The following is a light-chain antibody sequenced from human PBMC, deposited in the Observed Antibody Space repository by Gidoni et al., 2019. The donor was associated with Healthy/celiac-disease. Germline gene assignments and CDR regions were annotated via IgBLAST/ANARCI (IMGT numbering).Light chain of an antibody. Sequence: PPSASGNPGKRVTISCSGSSSNIGSNTVNWYQQLPGTAPKLLIYSNNQRPSGVPDRFSGSKSGTSASLAISGLQSEDEADYYCAAWDDSLNVVFGGGTKLTVL. CDR2: SNN. CDR1: SSNIGSNT. J-gene: IGLJ2*01. V-gene: IGLV1-44*01. CDR3: AAWDDSLNVV.